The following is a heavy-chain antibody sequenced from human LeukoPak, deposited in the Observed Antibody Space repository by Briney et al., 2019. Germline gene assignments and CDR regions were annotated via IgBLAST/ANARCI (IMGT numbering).Heavy chain of an antibody. Sequence: GGSLRLSCAASGFTFDDYGMSWVRQAPGKGLERVSGINWNGGSTGYADSVKGRFTISRDNAKNSLYLQMNSLRAEDTALYYCARTYDYVWGSYRPYDAFDIWGQGTMVTVSS. D-gene: IGHD3-16*02. V-gene: IGHV3-20*04. J-gene: IGHJ3*02. CDR1: GFTFDDYG. CDR3: ARTYDYVWGSYRPYDAFDI. CDR2: INWNGGST.